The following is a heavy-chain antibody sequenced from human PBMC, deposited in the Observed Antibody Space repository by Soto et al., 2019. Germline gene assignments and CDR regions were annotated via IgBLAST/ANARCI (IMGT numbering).Heavy chain of an antibody. D-gene: IGHD6-19*01. J-gene: IGHJ4*02. CDR2: IYYSGST. V-gene: IGHV4-30-4*01. CDR1: GGSISSGDYY. CDR3: ARVAVAGTGRLFYYFDY. Sequence: SETLSLTCTVSGGSISSGDYYWSWIRQPPGKGLEWIGYIYYSGSTYYNPSLKSRVTISVDTSKNQFSLKLSSVTAADTAVYYCARVAVAGTGRLFYYFDYWGQGTLVTVSS.